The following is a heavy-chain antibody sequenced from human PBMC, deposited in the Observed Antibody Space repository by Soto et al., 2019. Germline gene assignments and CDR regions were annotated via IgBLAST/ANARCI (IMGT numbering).Heavy chain of an antibody. V-gene: IGHV1-69*01. Sequence: QVQLVQSGAEVKKPGSSVKVSCKASGGTFSSYAISWVRQAPGQGHEWMGGIIPIFGTANYAQKFQGRVTITADESTSTAYMELSSLRSEDTAVYYCARRSSGSTAAPTKRYFYGMDVWGQGTTVTVSS. CDR3: ARRSSGSTAAPTKRYFYGMDV. CDR1: GGTFSSYA. J-gene: IGHJ6*02. CDR2: IIPIFGTA. D-gene: IGHD6-6*01.